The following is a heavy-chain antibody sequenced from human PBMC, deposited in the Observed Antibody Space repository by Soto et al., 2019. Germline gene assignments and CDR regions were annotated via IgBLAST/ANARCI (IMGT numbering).Heavy chain of an antibody. CDR3: ARCSRWLQLGYYFDY. Sequence: GASVKVSCKASGGTFSSYAISWVRQAPGQGLEWMGGIIPIFGTANYAQKFQGRVTITADESTSTAYMELSSLRSEDTAVYYCARCSRWLQLGYYFDYWGQGTLVTVS. CDR2: IIPIFGTA. V-gene: IGHV1-69*13. CDR1: GGTFSSYA. J-gene: IGHJ4*02. D-gene: IGHD1-1*01.